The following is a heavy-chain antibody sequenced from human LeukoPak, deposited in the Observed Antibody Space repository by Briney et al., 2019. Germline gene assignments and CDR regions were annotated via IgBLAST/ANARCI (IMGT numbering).Heavy chain of an antibody. CDR3: ARDLWNFDDSSGYYRDFDS. D-gene: IGHD3-22*01. J-gene: IGHJ5*01. CDR1: GYSFISFG. Sequence: ASVTVSFKTSGYSFISFGISWVRQAPGQGGEWMGWIGVYEDNSKYVQRTLQDTITMATDTSTSTVYLALRSLRSDDTAVYYCARDLWNFDDSSGYYRDFDSWGQGTLVTVSS. CDR2: IGVYEDNS. V-gene: IGHV1-18*01.